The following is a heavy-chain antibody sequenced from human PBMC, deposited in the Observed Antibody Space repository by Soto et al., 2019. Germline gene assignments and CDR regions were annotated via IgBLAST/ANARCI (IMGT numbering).Heavy chain of an antibody. CDR3: ARDKEYCSANSCPNFDY. J-gene: IGHJ4*02. D-gene: IGHD2-2*01. V-gene: IGHV1-69*08. CDR1: GGTLSSYT. Sequence: QGQLGQYGAEVKKPGSSVKVSCKAAGGTLSSYTFSWVRQAPGQGLEWMGRVIPNLGVTNSVKKFQGRFTIVVDTSTSTSYMELNSLRYEDTVVYYCARDKEYCSANSCPNFDYWGQGTLVTVSS. CDR2: VIPNLGVT.